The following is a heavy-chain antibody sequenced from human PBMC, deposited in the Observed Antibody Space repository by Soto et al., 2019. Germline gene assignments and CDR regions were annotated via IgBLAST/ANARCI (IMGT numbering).Heavy chain of an antibody. CDR2: INAGNGNT. J-gene: IGHJ4*02. V-gene: IGHV1-3*01. CDR1: GYTFTSYA. CDR3: ARVPDPIAVRYYFDY. D-gene: IGHD6-19*01. Sequence: QVQLVQSGAEVKKPGASVKVSCKASGYTFTSYAMHWVRQAPGQRLEWMGWINAGNGNTKYSQKFQGRVTSTRDTSASTAYMELSSLRSEDTAVYYCARVPDPIAVRYYFDYWGQGTLVTVSS.